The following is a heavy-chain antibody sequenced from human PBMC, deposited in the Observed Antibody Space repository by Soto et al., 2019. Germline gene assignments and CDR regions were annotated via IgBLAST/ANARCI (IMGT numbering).Heavy chain of an antibody. J-gene: IGHJ4*02. Sequence: EVQLVETGGGLIQPGGSLSLSCAASGFSINSKYITWVRQAPGKGLEWVSLTYTGGNTLYADSVKGRFTVARDMSTNTLVLQMDSLIGDDTAIYYCAREGYPYGLDSWGQGSLVAVSS. CDR1: GFSINSKY. D-gene: IGHD4-17*01. CDR3: AREGYPYGLDS. CDR2: TYTGGNT. V-gene: IGHV3-53*02.